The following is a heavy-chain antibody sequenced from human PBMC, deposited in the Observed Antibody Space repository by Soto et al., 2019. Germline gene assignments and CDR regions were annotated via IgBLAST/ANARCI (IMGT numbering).Heavy chain of an antibody. CDR2: ISPSTLTT. D-gene: IGHD2-2*01. V-gene: IGHV3-48*02. CDR1: GFPFSTYS. CDR3: ARAPQLVAPAATGFDS. Sequence: EVELVESGGGLVQPGGSLRLSCAASGFPFSTYSMSWVRQAPGKGLEWISYISPSTLTTFYADSVKGRFTISRDTAQNSLYLQMNSLRDEDTAVYYCARAPQLVAPAATGFDSWGQGTLVTVSS. J-gene: IGHJ4*02.